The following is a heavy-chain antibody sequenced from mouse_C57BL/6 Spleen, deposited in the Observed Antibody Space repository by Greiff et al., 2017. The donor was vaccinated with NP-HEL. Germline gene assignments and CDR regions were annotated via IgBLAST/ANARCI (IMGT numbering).Heavy chain of an antibody. Sequence: VQLKESGAELVRPGASVKLSCTASGFNIKDDYMHWVKQRPEQGLEWIGWIDPENGDTEYASKFQGKATITADTSSNTAYLQLSSLTSEDTAVYYCTTRSFAYWGQRTLVTVSA. V-gene: IGHV14-4*01. CDR1: GFNIKDDY. CDR3: TTRSFAY. CDR2: IDPENGDT. J-gene: IGHJ3*01.